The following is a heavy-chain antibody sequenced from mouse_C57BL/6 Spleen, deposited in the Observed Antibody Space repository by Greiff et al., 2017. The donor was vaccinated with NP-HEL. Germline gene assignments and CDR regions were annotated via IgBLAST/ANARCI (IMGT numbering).Heavy chain of an antibody. D-gene: IGHD2-5*01. CDR1: GYSITSGYY. J-gene: IGHJ3*01. V-gene: IGHV3-6*01. CDR3: ARGGLYSKDFAY. CDR2: ISYDGSN. Sequence: ESGPGLVKPSQSLSLTCSVTGYSITSGYYWNWIRQFPGNKLEWMGYISYDGSNNYNPSLKNRISITRDTSKNQFFLKLNSVTTEDTATYYCARGGLYSKDFAYWGQGTLVTVSA.